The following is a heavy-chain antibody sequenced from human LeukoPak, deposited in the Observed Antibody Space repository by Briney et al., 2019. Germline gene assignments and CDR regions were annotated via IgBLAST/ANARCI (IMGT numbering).Heavy chain of an antibody. CDR3: AKGTRVATASEDFDI. Sequence: ASVKVSCRASGYTFTSYYMHWVRQAPGQGREWMGIINPSGGSTSYAQKFQGRVTMTRDTYTSTVHMELSSLGSEDTAVYYCAKGTRVATASEDFDIWGQGKMVTVSS. J-gene: IGHJ3*02. CDR2: INPSGGST. D-gene: IGHD5-12*01. CDR1: GYTFTSYY. V-gene: IGHV1-46*01.